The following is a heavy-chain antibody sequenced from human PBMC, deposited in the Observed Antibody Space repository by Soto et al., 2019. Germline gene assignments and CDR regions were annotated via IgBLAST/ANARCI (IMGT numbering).Heavy chain of an antibody. J-gene: IGHJ4*02. Sequence: PSETLSLTCTVSGGSISSYYWSWIRQPPGKGLEWIGYIYYTGLSNSNPSLNSRVTMSVDTSKNQFSLKLSSVTAADTAVYYCASHSRQWPFFDFWGQGTLVTVSS. CDR3: ASHSRQWPFFDF. CDR2: IYYTGLS. CDR1: GGSISSYY. V-gene: IGHV4-59*01. D-gene: IGHD6-13*01.